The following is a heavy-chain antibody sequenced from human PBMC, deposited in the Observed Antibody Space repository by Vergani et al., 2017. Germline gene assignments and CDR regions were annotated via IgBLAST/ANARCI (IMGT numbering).Heavy chain of an antibody. CDR2: ISGSGDNT. Sequence: EVQLLESGGGLVQPGGSLRLSCAASGFTFSNYAMSWVRQAPGKGLEWVSVISGSGDNTYYADSVKGRFTLSRDNSKNTLYLKMNSLRAEDTAVYYCAKDVPYYDSSGSLDYWGQGTLVTVSS. D-gene: IGHD3-22*01. J-gene: IGHJ4*02. CDR3: AKDVPYYDSSGSLDY. V-gene: IGHV3-23*01. CDR1: GFTFSNYA.